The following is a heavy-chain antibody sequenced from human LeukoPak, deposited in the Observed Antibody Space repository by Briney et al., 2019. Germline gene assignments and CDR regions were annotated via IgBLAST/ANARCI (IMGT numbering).Heavy chain of an antibody. J-gene: IGHJ5*02. CDR3: ASGAGYYYGSGSHLGWFDP. Sequence: GGSLRLSCAASGFIFSSYSMNWVRQAPGKGLEWVSYISSSSSTIYYADSVKCRFTISRDNVKNSLYLQMNSLRAEDTAVYYCASGAGYYYGSGSHLGWFDPWGQGTLVTVSS. CDR1: GFIFSSYS. CDR2: ISSSSSTI. V-gene: IGHV3-48*01. D-gene: IGHD3-10*01.